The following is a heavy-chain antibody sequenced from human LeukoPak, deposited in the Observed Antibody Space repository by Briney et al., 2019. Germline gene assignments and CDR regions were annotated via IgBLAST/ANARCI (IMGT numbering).Heavy chain of an antibody. CDR3: AKAFKIVVVVAAPFDY. Sequence: GGSLRLSCAASGFTFSSYAMSWVRQAPGKGLEWVSAISGSGGSTYYADSVKGRFTISRDNSKNTLYLQMNSLRAEDTAVYYCAKAFKIVVVVAAPFDYWGQGTLVTVSS. CDR2: ISGSGGST. CDR1: GFTFSSYA. D-gene: IGHD2-15*01. J-gene: IGHJ4*02. V-gene: IGHV3-23*01.